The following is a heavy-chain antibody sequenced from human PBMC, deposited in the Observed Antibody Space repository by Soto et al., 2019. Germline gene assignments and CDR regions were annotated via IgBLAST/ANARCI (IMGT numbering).Heavy chain of an antibody. CDR3: ARGYCSSTSCHFDY. CDR1: GYTFTGQY. D-gene: IGHD2-2*01. CDR2: INPNTGCT. J-gene: IGHJ4*02. V-gene: IGHV1-2*04. Sequence: ASVKISCKAAGYTFTGQYIHWVRQDPGQGLEWMGWINPNTGCTNYAQTFQCWVTMTRATSISTAYMELSRLRSDDTAVYYCARGYCSSTSCHFDYWGQGTLVTVSS.